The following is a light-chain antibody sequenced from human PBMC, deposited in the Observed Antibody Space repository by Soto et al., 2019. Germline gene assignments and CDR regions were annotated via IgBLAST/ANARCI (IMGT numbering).Light chain of an antibody. CDR2: DTN. J-gene: IGLJ2*01. V-gene: IGLV1-51*01. CDR1: SSNIGNHY. Sequence: QSVLTQPPSVSAAPGQKVTISCSGSSSNIGNHYVSWYQHVPGTAPKLLIYDTNQRPSGIPDRFAGSKSGTSATLDITGLQTGDEADYYCGTLDSSLNVLFCGGTKLTVL. CDR3: GTLDSSLNVL.